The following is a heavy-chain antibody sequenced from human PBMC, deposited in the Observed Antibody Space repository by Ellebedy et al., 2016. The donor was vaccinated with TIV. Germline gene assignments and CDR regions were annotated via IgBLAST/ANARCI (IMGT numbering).Heavy chain of an antibody. J-gene: IGHJ4*02. CDR1: GFTFSSYA. CDR2: ISYDGSNK. Sequence: GESLKISCAASGFTFSSYAMHWVRQAPGKGLEWVAVISYDGSNKYYADSVKGRFTISRDNSKNTLYLQMNSLRAEDTAVYYCARDRASYWGQGTLVTVSS. D-gene: IGHD3-10*01. V-gene: IGHV3-30-3*01. CDR3: ARDRASY.